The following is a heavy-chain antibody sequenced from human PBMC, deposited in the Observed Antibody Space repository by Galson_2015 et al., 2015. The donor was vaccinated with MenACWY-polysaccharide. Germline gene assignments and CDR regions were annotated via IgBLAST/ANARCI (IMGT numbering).Heavy chain of an antibody. D-gene: IGHD3-22*01. CDR2: VKNDAGII. Sequence: SLRLSCAASGFTFGNHWMHWVRQAPGEGREWVARVKNDAGIINYADSVKGRFTISRDNAKNTLYLEMHSLRAEDTAVYFCARDRVDARVIEAHTMFDYWGQGVLVTVSS. CDR1: GFTFGNHW. J-gene: IGHJ4*02. V-gene: IGHV3-74*01. CDR3: ARDRVDARVIEAHTMFDY.